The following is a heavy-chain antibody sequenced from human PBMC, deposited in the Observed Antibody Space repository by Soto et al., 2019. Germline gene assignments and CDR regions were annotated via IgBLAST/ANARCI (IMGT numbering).Heavy chain of an antibody. J-gene: IGHJ4*02. D-gene: IGHD2-15*01. CDR3: AREGYCSGGSCYSDY. CDR2: ISYDGSNK. V-gene: IGHV3-30*04. Sequence: GGSLRLSCAASGFTFSSYAMHWVRQAPGKGLEWVAVISYDGSNKYYADSVKGRFTISRDNSKNTLYLQMNSLRAEDTAVYYCAREGYCSGGSCYSDYWGQGTLVTVSS. CDR1: GFTFSSYA.